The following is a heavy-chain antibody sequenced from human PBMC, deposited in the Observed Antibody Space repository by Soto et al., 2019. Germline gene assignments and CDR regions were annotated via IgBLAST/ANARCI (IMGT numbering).Heavy chain of an antibody. J-gene: IGHJ4*02. CDR2: ISPSGTT. CDR3: ARAPKVSGSAQTRPDF. Sequence: PSETLSLTCSLYSGSLSGYYWSWIRQPPGKGLEWIGEISPSGTTNYSPSLKSRVSISVDTSKNQFSLNLTSLTAADTAVYYRARAPKVSGSAQTRPDFWGQGSLVTVSS. V-gene: IGHV4-34*01. D-gene: IGHD6-6*01. CDR1: SGSLSGYY.